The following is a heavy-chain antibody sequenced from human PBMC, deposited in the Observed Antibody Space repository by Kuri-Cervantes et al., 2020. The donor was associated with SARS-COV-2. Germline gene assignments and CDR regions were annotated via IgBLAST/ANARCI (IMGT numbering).Heavy chain of an antibody. J-gene: IGHJ5*02. Sequence: SQTLSLTCAVSGYSISSGYYWGWIRQPPGKGLEWIGSIYHSGSTNYNPSLKSRVTVSVDTSKNQFSLKLSSVTAADTAVYYCARGRYSSGFWGTKNWFDPWGQGTLVTVSS. CDR2: IYHSGST. CDR1: GYSISSGYY. V-gene: IGHV4-38-2*01. CDR3: ARGRYSSGFWGTKNWFDP. D-gene: IGHD6-19*01.